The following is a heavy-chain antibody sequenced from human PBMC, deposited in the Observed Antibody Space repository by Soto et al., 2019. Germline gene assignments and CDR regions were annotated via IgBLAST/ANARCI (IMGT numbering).Heavy chain of an antibody. V-gene: IGHV4-30-4*01. CDR2: SHYSGST. D-gene: IGHD2-8*01. Sequence: NPSETLSLTCTVSGASISSSDCYWTWVRQPPGKGLEWIGYSHYSGSTYYNPSFKSRLAISLDTSKNQFSLKLSSVTATDTAIYFCAREIRYCANGVCYSYGLDVWGQGTTVTVSS. J-gene: IGHJ6*02. CDR3: AREIRYCANGVCYSYGLDV. CDR1: GASISSSDCY.